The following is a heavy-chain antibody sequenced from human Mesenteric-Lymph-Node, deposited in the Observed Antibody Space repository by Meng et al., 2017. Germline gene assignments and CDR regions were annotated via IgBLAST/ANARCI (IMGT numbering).Heavy chain of an antibody. Sequence: SLKISCAASGFTFDDYAMHWVRQAPGKGLEWVSGISWNSGSIGYADSVKGRFTISRDNAKNSLYLQMNSLRAEDMALYYCAKSGTTSSDAFDIWGQGTMVTVSS. D-gene: IGHD1-1*01. CDR2: ISWNSGSI. J-gene: IGHJ3*02. V-gene: IGHV3-9*03. CDR1: GFTFDDYA. CDR3: AKSGTTSSDAFDI.